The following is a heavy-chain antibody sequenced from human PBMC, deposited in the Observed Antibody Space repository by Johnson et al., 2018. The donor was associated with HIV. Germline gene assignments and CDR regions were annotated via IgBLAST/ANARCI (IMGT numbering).Heavy chain of an antibody. J-gene: IGHJ3*02. D-gene: IGHD3-10*01. Sequence: QVQLVESGGGVVQPGRSLRLSCAASGFTFSSYGMHWVRQAPGKGLEWVAVISYDGSNKYYADSVEGRFTISRDNSKNTLYLQMNSLRAEDTAVYYCAKVQDEWFRALGAFDIWGQGTMVTVSS. CDR1: GFTFSSYG. CDR3: AKVQDEWFRALGAFDI. V-gene: IGHV3-30*18. CDR2: ISYDGSNK.